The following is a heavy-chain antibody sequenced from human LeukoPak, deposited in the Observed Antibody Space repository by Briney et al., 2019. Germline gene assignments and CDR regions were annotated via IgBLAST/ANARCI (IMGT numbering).Heavy chain of an antibody. CDR2: ISGSGGST. V-gene: IGHV3-23*01. Sequence: GGSLRLSCAASGFTFSSYAMSWVRQAPGKGLEWVSAISGSGGSTYYADSVKGRFTISRDTSKNTLYLQMNSLRAEDTAVYYCAKSRGDYYYYYGMDVWGQGTTVTVSS. J-gene: IGHJ6*02. D-gene: IGHD3-10*01. CDR1: GFTFSSYA. CDR3: AKSRGDYYYYYGMDV.